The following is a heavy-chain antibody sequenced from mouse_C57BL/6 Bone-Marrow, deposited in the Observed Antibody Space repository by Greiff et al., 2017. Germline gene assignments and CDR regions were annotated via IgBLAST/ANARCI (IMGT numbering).Heavy chain of an antibody. Sequence: QVQLKESGPGLVQPSQSLSITCTVSGFSLTSYGVHWVRQSPGKGLEWLGVIWSGGSTDYNAAFISRLSISKDNSKSQVFFKMNSLQADDTAIYYCARNWAYYDYDWYFDVWGTGTTVTVSS. D-gene: IGHD2-4*01. V-gene: IGHV2-2*01. CDR3: ARNWAYYDYDWYFDV. CDR2: IWSGGST. CDR1: GFSLTSYG. J-gene: IGHJ1*03.